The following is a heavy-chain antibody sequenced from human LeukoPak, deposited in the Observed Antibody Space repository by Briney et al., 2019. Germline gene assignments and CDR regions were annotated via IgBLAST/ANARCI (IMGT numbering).Heavy chain of an antibody. J-gene: IGHJ4*02. CDR1: GFTFSHYW. Sequence: GGSLRLSCVASGFTFSHYWMTWVRQAPGKGLEWVANIKEDGSVKYYVDSVKGRFTISRDNTRNSLYLQMNSLRAEDTAVYYCARGIVVVPAAFDYWGQGTLVTVSS. V-gene: IGHV3-7*03. CDR2: IKEDGSVK. D-gene: IGHD2-2*01. CDR3: ARGIVVVPAAFDY.